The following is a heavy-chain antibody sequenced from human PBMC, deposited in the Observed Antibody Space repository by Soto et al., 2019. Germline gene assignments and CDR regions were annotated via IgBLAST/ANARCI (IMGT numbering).Heavy chain of an antibody. CDR2: IKSKTDGGTT. CDR3: TGTIFGVVINDV. J-gene: IGHJ4*02. CDR1: GFTFSNAW. Sequence: GGSLRLSCAASGFTFSNAWMSWVRQAPGKGLEWVGRIKSKTDGGTTDYAAPVKGRFTISRDDSKNTLYLQMNSLKTEDTAVYYGTGTIFGVVINDVWGQGTLVTVSS. D-gene: IGHD3-3*01. V-gene: IGHV3-15*01.